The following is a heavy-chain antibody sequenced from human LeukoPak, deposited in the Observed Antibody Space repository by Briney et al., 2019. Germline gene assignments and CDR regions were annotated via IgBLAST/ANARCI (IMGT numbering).Heavy chain of an antibody. CDR1: GFTFSSYG. J-gene: IGHJ4*02. CDR2: IWYDGSNK. CDR3: ARGSGSFSGGFDY. D-gene: IGHD1-26*01. V-gene: IGHV3-33*01. Sequence: GGSLRLSCAASGFTFSSYGMHWVRQAPGKGLEWVAVIWYDGSNKYYADSVKGRFTVSRDNSKNTLYLQMNSLRAEDTAVYYCARGSGSFSGGFDYWGQGTLVTVPS.